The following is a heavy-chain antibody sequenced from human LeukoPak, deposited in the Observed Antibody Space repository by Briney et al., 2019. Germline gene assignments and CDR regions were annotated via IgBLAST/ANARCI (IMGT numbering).Heavy chain of an antibody. CDR3: AIINVVVVSKADLDAFDI. V-gene: IGHV1-46*01. CDR1: GYTFTNYY. CDR2: INPSGGST. J-gene: IGHJ3*02. D-gene: IGHD2-15*01. Sequence: ASVKVSCKASGYTFTNYYMHWVRQAPGQGLEWMGIINPSGGSTSYAQKFQGRVTMTRDVSTSTVYMELSSLRSEDTAVYYCAIINVVVVSKADLDAFDIRGQGTMVTVSS.